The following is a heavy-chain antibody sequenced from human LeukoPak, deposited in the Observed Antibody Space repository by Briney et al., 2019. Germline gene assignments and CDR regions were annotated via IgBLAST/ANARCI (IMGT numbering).Heavy chain of an antibody. CDR1: GGTFCSYA. V-gene: IGHV1-69*04. CDR2: IIPIVGIA. Sequence: ASVKVSCKASGGTFCSYALSWVRQAPGQGLEWMGTIIPIVGIANYAQKFQGRATITADKSTSTAYVELSSLRSEDTAVCYCARDGEMATIYFDYWGQGTLVTVSS. D-gene: IGHD5-24*01. J-gene: IGHJ4*02. CDR3: ARDGEMATIYFDY.